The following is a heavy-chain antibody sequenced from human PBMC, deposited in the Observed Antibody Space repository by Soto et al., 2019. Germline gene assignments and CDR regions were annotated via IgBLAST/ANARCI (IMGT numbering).Heavy chain of an antibody. V-gene: IGHV3-7*01. CDR2: IKEDGRET. CDR1: GFTFSTYW. J-gene: IGHJ4*02. D-gene: IGHD6-6*01. CDR3: ARASRGPEDY. Sequence: EVQLVESGGGLVQPGGSLRLSCAASGFTFSTYWMSWVRQAPGKGLEWVANIKEDGRETYYVDSVKGRFTISRDNAKNPLYLQMTSLRAEDTGVYYCARASRGPEDYWGQGTLVTVSS.